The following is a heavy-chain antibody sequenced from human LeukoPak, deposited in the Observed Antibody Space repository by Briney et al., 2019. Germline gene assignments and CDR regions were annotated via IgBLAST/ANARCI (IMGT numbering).Heavy chain of an antibody. V-gene: IGHV4-59*01. CDR2: IYYSGST. J-gene: IGHJ4*02. CDR3: ARTSDPSGSHFLFDY. D-gene: IGHD1-26*01. CDR1: GGSISSYY. Sequence: SETLSLTCTVSGGSISSYYWSWIRQPPGKGLEWIGYIYYSGSTNYNPSLKSRVTISVDTSKNQFSLKLSSVTAADTAVYYCARTSDPSGSHFLFDYWGQGTLVTVSS.